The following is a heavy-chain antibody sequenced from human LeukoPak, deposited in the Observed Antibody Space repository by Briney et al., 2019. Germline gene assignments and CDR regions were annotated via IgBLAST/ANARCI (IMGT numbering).Heavy chain of an antibody. CDR1: GGSFSGYY. V-gene: IGHV4-34*01. CDR2: INHSGST. J-gene: IGHJ3*01. Sequence: PSETLSLTCAVSGGSFSGYYWSWIRQPPGKGLEWIGEINHSGSTNYNPSLKSRVTISVDTSKNQFSLKLSSVTAADTAVYYCARNVGGYCGSSSCYSFDVWGQGTMVTVSS. CDR3: ARNVGGYCGSSSCYSFDV. D-gene: IGHD2-2*02.